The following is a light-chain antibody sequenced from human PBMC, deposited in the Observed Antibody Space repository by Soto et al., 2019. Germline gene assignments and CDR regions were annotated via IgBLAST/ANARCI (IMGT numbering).Light chain of an antibody. V-gene: IGKV1-5*01. Sequence: IQMTQSPSTLSPSVGDRVIITCRDSESIHNWLAWYQQKPGEAPQLLIYDASTLQSGVPSRFSGSGSGTDSTLTISSLQPDDFATYYCQQYDDYSPYTFGQGTKLEIK. J-gene: IGKJ2*01. CDR2: DAS. CDR3: QQYDDYSPYT. CDR1: ESIHNW.